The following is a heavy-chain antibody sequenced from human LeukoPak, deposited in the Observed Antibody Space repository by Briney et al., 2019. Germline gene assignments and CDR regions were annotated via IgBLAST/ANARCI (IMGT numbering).Heavy chain of an antibody. CDR2: IYWNGDK. D-gene: IGHD2-15*01. CDR3: AHRPDIVIMSGFDM. V-gene: IGHV2-5*01. CDR1: GGSISSYYW. Sequence: TLSLTCTVSGGSISSYYWSWIRQPPGKALEWVALIYWNGDKRYSPSLRTRLSITKDTPGSQVVLRMTNMDPVDTATYYCAHRPDIVIMSGFDMWSQGTMVTVSS. J-gene: IGHJ3*02.